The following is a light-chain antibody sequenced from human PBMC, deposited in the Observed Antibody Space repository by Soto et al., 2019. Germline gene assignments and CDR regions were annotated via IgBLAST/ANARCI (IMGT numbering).Light chain of an antibody. CDR1: SSNIGGGYD. CDR3: KSYNSSRTVGI. J-gene: IGLJ2*01. CDR2: GNS. Sequence: QSVLTQPPSVSGAPGQRVTISCTGSSSNIGGGYDVSWYQQLPGTAPKLLIYGNSNRPSGVPDRFSGSKSANSASLAISGLQGEDEAEYYCKSYNSSRTVGIFGSGTKLTVL. V-gene: IGLV1-40*01.